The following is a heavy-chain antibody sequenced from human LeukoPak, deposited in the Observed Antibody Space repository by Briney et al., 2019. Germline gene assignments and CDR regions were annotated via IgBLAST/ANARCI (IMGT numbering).Heavy chain of an antibody. CDR3: ARDNLYSYCSSTSCQYYFDY. Sequence: PSETLSLTCAVYGGSFSGYYWSWIRQPPGKGLEWIGEVNHSGSTNYNPSLKSRVTISADTSKNQFSLKLSSVTAADTAVYYCARDNLYSYCSSTSCQYYFDYWGQGTLVTVSS. V-gene: IGHV4-34*01. D-gene: IGHD2-2*01. CDR1: GGSFSGYY. J-gene: IGHJ4*02. CDR2: VNHSGST.